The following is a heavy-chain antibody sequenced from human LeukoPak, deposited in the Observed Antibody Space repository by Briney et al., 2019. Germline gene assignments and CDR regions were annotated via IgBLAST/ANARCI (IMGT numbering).Heavy chain of an antibody. J-gene: IGHJ4*02. V-gene: IGHV3-23*01. D-gene: IGHD6-19*01. CDR1: GFTFSSYA. Sequence: PGGSLRLSCAASGFTFSSYATSWVRQAPGKGLEWVSAISGSGGSTYYADSVKGRFTISRDNSKNTLYLQMNSLRAEDTAVYYCANTVAGGSSFDYWGQGTLVTVSS. CDR3: ANTVAGGSSFDY. CDR2: ISGSGGST.